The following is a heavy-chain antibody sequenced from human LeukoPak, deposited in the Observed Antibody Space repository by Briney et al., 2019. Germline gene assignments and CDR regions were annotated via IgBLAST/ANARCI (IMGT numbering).Heavy chain of an antibody. D-gene: IGHD3-3*01. J-gene: IGHJ4*02. CDR1: GFTFSDYY. CDR3: ARTNYDFWSTPLDY. CDR2: ISSSGSTI. Sequence: PGGSLRLSCAASGFTFSDYYMSWIRQAPGKGLEWVSYISSSGSTIYYADSVKGRFTISRDNAKNSLYLQMNSLRAEDTAVYYCARTNYDFWSTPLDYWGQGTLVTVSS. V-gene: IGHV3-11*04.